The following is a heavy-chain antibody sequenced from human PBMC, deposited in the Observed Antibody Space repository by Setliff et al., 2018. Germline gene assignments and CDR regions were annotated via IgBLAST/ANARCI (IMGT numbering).Heavy chain of an antibody. CDR3: TRGGERYHTAN. V-gene: IGHV4-28*03. J-gene: IGHJ4*02. Sequence: SETLSLTCAVSGVSVNSLTWWSWVRQTPGKGLEWIGFIYHDGNPKFNPSVNYNPSLKSRVTMSIDKSKNQFSLNLRSVTAAGTAVYYCTRGGERYHTANWGQGLLVTVSS. CDR1: GVSVNSLTW. D-gene: IGHD2-2*01. CDR2: IYHDGNP.